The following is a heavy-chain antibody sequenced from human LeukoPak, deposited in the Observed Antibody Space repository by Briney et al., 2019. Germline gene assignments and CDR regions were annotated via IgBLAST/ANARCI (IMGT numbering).Heavy chain of an antibody. Sequence: ASVKVSCKASGYTFTSYYMHWVRQAPGQGLEWMGLINPSGGRTSYAQKFQGRVTMTRDTSTSTVYMELSSLRSEDTAVYYCARTGAAVDAFDIWGQGTMVTVSS. CDR3: ARTGAAVDAFDI. D-gene: IGHD1-14*01. CDR2: INPSGGRT. V-gene: IGHV1-46*03. CDR1: GYTFTSYY. J-gene: IGHJ3*02.